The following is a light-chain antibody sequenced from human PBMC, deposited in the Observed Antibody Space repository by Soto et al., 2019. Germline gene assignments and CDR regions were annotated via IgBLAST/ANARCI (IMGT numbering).Light chain of an antibody. J-gene: IGKJ1*01. V-gene: IGKV1-6*01. CDR1: QGIRND. CDR3: QRFYISPRR. Sequence: AVQMTQSPSSLSASVRDIVTITCRASQGIRNDLAWYQQKPGRAPRLLIFAASTLQSGVPSRFSGSGAGTDFTFPYSALQPEFLELYYCQRFYISPRRSGQGPKV. CDR2: AAS.